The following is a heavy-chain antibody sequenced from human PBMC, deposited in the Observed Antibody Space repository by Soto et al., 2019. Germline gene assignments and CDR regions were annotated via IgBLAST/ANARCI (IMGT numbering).Heavy chain of an antibody. CDR3: AKIRGSSYGAFDY. J-gene: IGHJ4*02. CDR2: ISSDGSNK. CDR1: GFTFSTYG. V-gene: IGHV3-30*18. Sequence: QVQLVESGGGVVQPGRSLRLSCAASGFTFSTYGMHWVRQAPNKGLEWVTYISSDGSNKYYVDSVKGRFIITRDNSKNPLYLQMNSLRTEDTAVYYCAKIRGSSYGAFDYWGQGTLVTVSS. D-gene: IGHD5-18*01.